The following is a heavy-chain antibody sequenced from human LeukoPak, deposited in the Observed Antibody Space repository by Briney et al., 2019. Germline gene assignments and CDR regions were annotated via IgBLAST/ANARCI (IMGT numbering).Heavy chain of an antibody. CDR1: NGSINTYY. CDR2: IYYSGST. V-gene: IGHV4-59*01. CDR3: ARGRYQLSP. J-gene: IGHJ5*02. D-gene: IGHD2-2*01. Sequence: SETLSLTCTASNGSINTYYWSWIRQPPGKGLEWIGYIYYSGSTNYNPSLKSRVTISVDTSKNQFSLKLSSVTAAGTAVYYCARGRYQLSPWGQGTLVAVSS.